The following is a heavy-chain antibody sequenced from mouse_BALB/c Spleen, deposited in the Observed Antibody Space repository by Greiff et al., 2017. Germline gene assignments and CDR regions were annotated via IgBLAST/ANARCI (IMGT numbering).Heavy chain of an antibody. Sequence: EVQVVESGGGLVQPGGSRKLSCAASGFTFSSFGMHWVRQAPEKGLEWVAYISSGSSTIYYADTVKGRFTISRDNPKNTLFLQMTSLRSEDTAMYYCARGSYYGYDWFAYWGQGTLVTVSA. CDR2: ISSGSSTI. V-gene: IGHV5-17*02. D-gene: IGHD2-2*01. CDR3: ARGSYYGYDWFAY. J-gene: IGHJ3*01. CDR1: GFTFSSFG.